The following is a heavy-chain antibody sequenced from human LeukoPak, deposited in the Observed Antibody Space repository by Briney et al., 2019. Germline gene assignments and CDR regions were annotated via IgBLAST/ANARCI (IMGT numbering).Heavy chain of an antibody. CDR3: ARESSSWFRAFDI. CDR1: GFTVSSNY. CDR2: IYSGGST. J-gene: IGHJ3*02. D-gene: IGHD6-13*01. Sequence: GGSLRLSCAASGFTVSSNYMSWVRQAPGKGLEWVSVIYSGGSTYYADSVKGRFTISRDNSKNTLYLQMNSLRAEDTAVYYCARESSSWFRAFDIWGQGTMVTVSS. V-gene: IGHV3-66*01.